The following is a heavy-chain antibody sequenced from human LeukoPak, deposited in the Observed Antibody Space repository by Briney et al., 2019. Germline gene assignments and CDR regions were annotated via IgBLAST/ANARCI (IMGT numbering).Heavy chain of an antibody. D-gene: IGHD4-23*01. V-gene: IGHV4-59*01. CDR2: IFYTGST. Sequence: SETLSLTCTVSGGSISSYYWSWIRQPPGKGLEWIGYIFYTGSTNYNPSLKSRVTISVLTSKNRFSLKLSSVTAADTAVYYCATLTGGDDAFDIWGQGTLVTVSS. J-gene: IGHJ3*02. CDR3: ATLTGGDDAFDI. CDR1: GGSISSYY.